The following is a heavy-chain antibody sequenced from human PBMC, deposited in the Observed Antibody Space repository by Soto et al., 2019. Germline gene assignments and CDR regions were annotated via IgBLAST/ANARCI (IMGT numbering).Heavy chain of an antibody. Sequence: QVQLVQSGAEVQKPGSSVKVSCKASGGTFSSYAISWVRQAPGQGLEWMGGIIPIFGTANYAQKFQGRVTSTADESTSTAYMELSSLRSEDTAVYYCARSTYYYDSSGYYYAHFDYWGQGTLVTVSS. D-gene: IGHD3-22*01. J-gene: IGHJ4*02. CDR1: GGTFSSYA. V-gene: IGHV1-69*01. CDR3: ARSTYYYDSSGYYYAHFDY. CDR2: IIPIFGTA.